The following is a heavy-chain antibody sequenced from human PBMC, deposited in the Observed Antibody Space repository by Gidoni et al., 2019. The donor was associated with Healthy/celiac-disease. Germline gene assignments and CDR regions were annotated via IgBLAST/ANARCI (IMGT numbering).Heavy chain of an antibody. CDR2: IRYDGSNK. Sequence: QVQLVESGGGVVQPGGSLRLSCAASGFTFRSYGMHWVRQAPGKGLELVAFIRYDGSNKYYADSVKGRFTISRDNSKNTLYLQMNSLRAEDTAVYYCAKVPEDIVVVPAAIAGYGMDVWGQGTTVTVSS. V-gene: IGHV3-30*02. CDR3: AKVPEDIVVVPAAIAGYGMDV. CDR1: GFTFRSYG. J-gene: IGHJ6*02. D-gene: IGHD2-2*01.